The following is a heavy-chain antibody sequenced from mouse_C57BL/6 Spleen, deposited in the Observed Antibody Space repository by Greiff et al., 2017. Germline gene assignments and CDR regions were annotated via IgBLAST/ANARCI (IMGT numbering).Heavy chain of an antibody. Sequence: VQLQQSGAELARPGASVKMSCKASGYTFTSYTMHWVKQRPGQGLEWIGYINPSSGYTKYNQKFKDKATLTADKSSSTAYMQLSSLTSEDSAVYYCASPKYYGNYYVDYWGQGTTLTVSS. CDR3: ASPKYYGNYYVDY. D-gene: IGHD2-1*01. CDR1: GYTFTSYT. CDR2: INPSSGYT. V-gene: IGHV1-4*01. J-gene: IGHJ2*01.